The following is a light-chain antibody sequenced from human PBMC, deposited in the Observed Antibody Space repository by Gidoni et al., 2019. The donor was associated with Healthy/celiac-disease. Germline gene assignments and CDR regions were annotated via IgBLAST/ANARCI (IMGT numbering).Light chain of an antibody. J-gene: IGKJ1*01. CDR3: PQYNNLVT. CDR2: GAS. CDR1: QSVSSN. V-gene: IGKV3-15*01. Sequence: EIVMTQSPATLSVSPGERATLSCRASQSVSSNLAWYQQKPGQAPRLLIYGASTRATGIPARFICSGSGTEFTLTISSLQSEDFSVYYCPQYNNLVTFXQXTKVEIK.